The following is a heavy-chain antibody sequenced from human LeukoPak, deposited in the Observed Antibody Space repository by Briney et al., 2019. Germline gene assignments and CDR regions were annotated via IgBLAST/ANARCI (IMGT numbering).Heavy chain of an antibody. J-gene: IGHJ4*02. CDR2: IYYSGST. CDR3: ARAVEAVRGVTLPSYFDY. CDR1: GGSISSHY. V-gene: IGHV4-59*11. Sequence: PSETLSLTCTVSGGSISSHYWSWIRQPPGKGLEWIGYIYYSGSTNYNPSLKSRVTISVDTSKNQFSLKLSSVTAADTAVYYCARAVEAVRGVTLPSYFDYWGQGTLVTVSS. D-gene: IGHD3-10*01.